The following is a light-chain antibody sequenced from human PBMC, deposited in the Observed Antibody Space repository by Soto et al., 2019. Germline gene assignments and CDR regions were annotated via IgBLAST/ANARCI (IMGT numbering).Light chain of an antibody. CDR2: DDN. J-gene: IGLJ1*01. CDR3: GSWDSSLSAYV. Sequence: QSALTQPPSVSAAPGQKVTIYCSGSSSNIGGNPVSWYQQLPGTAPKLLIYDDNKRPSGIPDRFSGSKSGTSATLGITGFHTGDEADYYCGSWDSSLSAYVFGTGTKVTVL. CDR1: SSNIGGNP. V-gene: IGLV1-51*01.